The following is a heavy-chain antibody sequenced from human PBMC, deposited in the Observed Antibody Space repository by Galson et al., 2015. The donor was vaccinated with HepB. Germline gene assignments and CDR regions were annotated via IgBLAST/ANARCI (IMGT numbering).Heavy chain of an antibody. Sequence: QSGAEVKKPGESLRISCKGSGYSFTSYWISWVRQMPGKGLEWMGRIDPSDSYTNYSPSFQGHVTISADKSISTAYLQWSSLKASDTAMYYCARQMRSGWSQKYNWFDPWGQGTLVTVSS. CDR1: GYSFTSYW. D-gene: IGHD6-19*01. CDR3: ARQMRSGWSQKYNWFDP. J-gene: IGHJ5*02. V-gene: IGHV5-10-1*01. CDR2: IDPSDSYT.